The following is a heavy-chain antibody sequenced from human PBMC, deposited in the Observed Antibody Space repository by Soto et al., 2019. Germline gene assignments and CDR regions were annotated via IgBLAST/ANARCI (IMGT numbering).Heavy chain of an antibody. V-gene: IGHV3-9*01. D-gene: IGHD6-13*01. CDR1: GFTFSNCS. CDR3: AKVIAAAANDY. J-gene: IGHJ4*02. Sequence: GGSLRLSCAASGFTFSNCSMSWVRQAPGKGLEWVSGISWNSGSIGYADSVKGRFTISRDNAKNSLYLQMNSLRAEDTALYYCAKVIAAAANDYWGQGTLVTVSS. CDR2: ISWNSGSI.